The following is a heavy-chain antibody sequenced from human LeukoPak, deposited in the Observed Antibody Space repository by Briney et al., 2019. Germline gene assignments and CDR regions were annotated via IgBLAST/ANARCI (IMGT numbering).Heavy chain of an antibody. V-gene: IGHV3-23*01. CDR3: AKAEGYCSGGSCNRYFQH. J-gene: IGHJ1*01. CDR1: GFIFSSNA. CDR2: IGLNSGST. D-gene: IGHD2-15*01. Sequence: GGPLRLSCAASGFIFSSNAMSWVRQAPGKGLESVSTIGLNSGSTYYADSVKGRFTISRDNSKNTLYLQMNSLRAEDTAVYYCAKAEGYCSGGSCNRYFQHWGQGTLVTVSS.